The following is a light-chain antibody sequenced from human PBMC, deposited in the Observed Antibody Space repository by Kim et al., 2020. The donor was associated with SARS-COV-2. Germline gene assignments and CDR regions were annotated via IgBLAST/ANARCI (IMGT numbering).Light chain of an antibody. CDR1: SSNSGAGYD. Sequence: GERVTVSCTGSSSNSGAGYDVHWYQQLPGTAPKLLIYGNSNRPSGVSDRFSGSKSGTSASLAITGLQAEDEADYYCQSYDSSLRGVFGGGTKLTVL. V-gene: IGLV1-40*01. CDR3: QSYDSSLRGV. CDR2: GNS. J-gene: IGLJ3*02.